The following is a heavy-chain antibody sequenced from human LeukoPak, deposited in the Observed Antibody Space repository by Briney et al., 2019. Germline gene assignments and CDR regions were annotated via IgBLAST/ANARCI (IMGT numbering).Heavy chain of an antibody. Sequence: PGGSLRLSCAASAFTFSSYAMSWVRQAPGKGLEWVSAVSGSGGSTYYADSVKGRFTISRDNSKNTLYLQMNSLRAEDTAGYYCAKPLGESIGREYFDLWGRGPLVTVSS. CDR1: AFTFSSYA. J-gene: IGHJ2*01. CDR2: VSGSGGST. D-gene: IGHD3-10*01. CDR3: AKPLGESIGREYFDL. V-gene: IGHV3-23*01.